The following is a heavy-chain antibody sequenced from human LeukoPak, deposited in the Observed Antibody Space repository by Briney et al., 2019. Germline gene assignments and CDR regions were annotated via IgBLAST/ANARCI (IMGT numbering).Heavy chain of an antibody. Sequence: SETLSLTCAVYGGSFSGYYWSWIRQPPGKGLEWIGEINHSGRTNYNPSLKSRVTISVDTSKNQFSLKLSSVNAAHTALYYCARDNPFPYYDSSGYVFRAFDIWGQGTMVTVSS. J-gene: IGHJ3*02. D-gene: IGHD3-22*01. V-gene: IGHV4-34*01. CDR3: ARDNPFPYYDSSGYVFRAFDI. CDR1: GGSFSGYY. CDR2: INHSGRT.